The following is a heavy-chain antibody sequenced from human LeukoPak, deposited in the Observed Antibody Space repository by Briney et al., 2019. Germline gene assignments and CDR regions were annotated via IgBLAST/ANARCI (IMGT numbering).Heavy chain of an antibody. D-gene: IGHD3/OR15-3a*01. V-gene: IGHV3-21*01. CDR2: ISSSSSYI. J-gene: IGHJ4*02. CDR1: GFTFSSYS. Sequence: GGSQRLSCAASGFTFSSYSMNWVRQAPGKGLEWVSSISSSSSYIYYADSVKGRFTISRDNAKNSLYLQMNSLRAEDTAVYYCARAVDSQPSDFDYWGQGALVTVSS. CDR3: ARAVDSQPSDFDY.